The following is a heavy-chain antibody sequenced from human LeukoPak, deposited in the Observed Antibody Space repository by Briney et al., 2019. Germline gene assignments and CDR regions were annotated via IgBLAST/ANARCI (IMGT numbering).Heavy chain of an antibody. J-gene: IGHJ4*02. Sequence: GGSLRLSCAASGFTFSSYEMNWVRQAPGKGLEWVSYISTSASTIYYADSVKGRFTISRDNAKNRLYVQMNSLRAEDTAVYYCATGSGLWSPDYWGQGTLVTVSS. V-gene: IGHV3-48*03. CDR2: ISTSASTI. D-gene: IGHD5-18*01. CDR3: ATGSGLWSPDY. CDR1: GFTFSSYE.